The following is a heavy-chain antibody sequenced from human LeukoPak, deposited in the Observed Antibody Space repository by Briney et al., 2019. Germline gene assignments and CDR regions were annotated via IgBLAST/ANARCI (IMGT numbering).Heavy chain of an antibody. Sequence: PGQSLRISCKGYGYRFSDYWIGWVRQMPGRGLQWMGIIFPGDSDTKYSPSFQGQVTISVDKSLSTAYLQWSSLRASDTAIYYCARHGLGGCSGGRCFTSFHYYGMDVWAKGPQSPSP. D-gene: IGHD2-15*01. CDR3: ARHGLGGCSGGRCFTSFHYYGMDV. CDR1: GYRFSDYW. CDR2: IFPGDSDT. J-gene: IGHJ6*02. V-gene: IGHV5-51*01.